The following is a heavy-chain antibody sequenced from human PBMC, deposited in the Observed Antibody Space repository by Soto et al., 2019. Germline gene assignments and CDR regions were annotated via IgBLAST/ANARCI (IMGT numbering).Heavy chain of an antibody. Sequence: GASVKVSCKASGGTLSSYAISWVRQAPGQGLDWMGGIFPIFGQANYAQKFQGRVTITADESPRTAHMELSSLRSEDTAVYYCARERGGYCSSTSCYTGYFQHWGQGTLVTVSS. CDR2: IFPIFGQA. J-gene: IGHJ1*01. V-gene: IGHV1-69*13. CDR3: ARERGGYCSSTSCYTGYFQH. CDR1: GGTLSSYA. D-gene: IGHD2-2*02.